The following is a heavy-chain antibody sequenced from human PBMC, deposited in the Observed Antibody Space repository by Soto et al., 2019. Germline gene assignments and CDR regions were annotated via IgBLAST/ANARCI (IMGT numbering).Heavy chain of an antibody. CDR2: IRGDGNDA. CDR3: AGDLVSGSGSLGH. D-gene: IGHD3-10*01. Sequence: EVQLVESGGGIVQPGGSLRLSCVASGFTFSTYWMHWVRQAPGKGLVLVSRIRGDGNDANYANSVRGRFSISRDNAKRTLYLQMISLSAEHTAVYYCAGDLVSGSGSLGHRGQGTLVTVSS. J-gene: IGHJ4*02. CDR1: GFTFSTYW. V-gene: IGHV3-74*01.